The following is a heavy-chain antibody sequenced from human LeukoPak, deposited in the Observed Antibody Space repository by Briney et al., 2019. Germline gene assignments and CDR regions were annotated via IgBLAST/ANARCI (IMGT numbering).Heavy chain of an antibody. Sequence: SQTLSLTCSISGDSVSSNSAAWNWIGQSPWRGVEWLGRTYYRSKWYNGYAVSVKSRITIKPDTSKNQFSLQLNSVTPDDTAVYYCARVVGREVDYWGQGTLVTVSS. D-gene: IGHD1-26*01. CDR1: GDSVSSNSAA. CDR2: TYYRSKWYN. J-gene: IGHJ4*02. CDR3: ARVVGREVDY. V-gene: IGHV6-1*01.